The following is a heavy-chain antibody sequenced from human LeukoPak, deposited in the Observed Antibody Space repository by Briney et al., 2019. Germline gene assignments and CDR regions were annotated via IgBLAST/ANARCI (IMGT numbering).Heavy chain of an antibody. CDR2: IKQDESEI. CDR3: VKPLLFIRGLGDN. CDR1: GFSFSDYW. D-gene: IGHD3-10*01. J-gene: IGHJ4*02. V-gene: IGHV3-7*01. Sequence: TGGSLRLSCAASGFSFSDYWMSWVRQTPGKGLEWLANIKQDESEIFYVDSVKGRFAISRDNAKNSLYLQMGSLRAEDTGVYYCVKPLLFIRGLGDNWGQGTLVTVSS.